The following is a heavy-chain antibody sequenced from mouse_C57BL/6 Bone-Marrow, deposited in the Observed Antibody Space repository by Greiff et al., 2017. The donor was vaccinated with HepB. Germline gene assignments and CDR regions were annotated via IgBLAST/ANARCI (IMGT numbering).Heavy chain of an antibody. CDR3: AREAGTYFDY. CDR2: INYDGSST. CDR1: GFTFSDYY. J-gene: IGHJ2*01. D-gene: IGHD4-1*01. Sequence: EVMLVESEGGLVQPGSSMKLSCTASGFTFSDYYMAWVRQVPEKGLEWVANINYDGSSTYYLDSLKSRFIISRDNAKNILYLQMSSLKSEDTATYYCAREAGTYFDYWGQGTTLTVSS. V-gene: IGHV5-16*01.